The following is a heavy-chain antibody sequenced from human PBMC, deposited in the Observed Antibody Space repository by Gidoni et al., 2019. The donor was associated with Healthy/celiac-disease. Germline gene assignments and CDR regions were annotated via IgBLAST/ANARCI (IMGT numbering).Heavy chain of an antibody. CDR3: ARQRHIVVVPAAINYMDV. V-gene: IGHV4-59*08. CDR2: IYYSGST. J-gene: IGHJ6*03. Sequence: QVQLQESGPGLVKPSETLSLTCTVSGGSISSYYWSWIRQPPGKGLEWIGYIYYSGSTNYNPSLKSRVTISVDTSKNQFSLKLSSVTAADTAVYYCARQRHIVVVPAAINYMDVWGKGTTVTVSS. CDR1: GGSISSYY. D-gene: IGHD2-2*01.